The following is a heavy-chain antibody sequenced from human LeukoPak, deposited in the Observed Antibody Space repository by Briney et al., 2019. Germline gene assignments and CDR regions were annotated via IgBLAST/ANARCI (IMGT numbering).Heavy chain of an antibody. D-gene: IGHD3-16*01. CDR3: ARGGKLFDY. CDR2: IYYSGST. Sequence: SETLSLTCIVSGGSISSYYWSWIRQPPGKGLEWIGYIYYSGSTNYNPSLKSRVTISVDTSKNQFSLKLSSVTAADTAVYYWARGGKLFDYWGQGTLVTVSS. V-gene: IGHV4-59*01. CDR1: GGSISSYY. J-gene: IGHJ4*02.